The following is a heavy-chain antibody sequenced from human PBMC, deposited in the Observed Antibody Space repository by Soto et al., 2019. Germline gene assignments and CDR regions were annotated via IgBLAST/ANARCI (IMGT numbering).Heavy chain of an antibody. CDR3: ATGGINKLIDY. CDR2: ISYDGSNK. CDR1: GFTFSSYA. J-gene: IGHJ4*02. D-gene: IGHD3-16*01. V-gene: IGHV3-30*14. Sequence: GGSLRLSCAASGFTFSSYAMHWVRQAPGKGLEWVAVISYDGSNKYYADSVKGRFTISRDNSKNTLYLRTNSLRAEDTAVYYCATGGINKLIDYWGQGTLVTVSS.